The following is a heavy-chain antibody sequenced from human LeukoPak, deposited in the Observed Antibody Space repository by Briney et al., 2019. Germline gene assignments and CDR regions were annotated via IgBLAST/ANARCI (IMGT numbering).Heavy chain of an antibody. J-gene: IGHJ5*02. CDR3: ARGITRDTAMVTPWFDP. Sequence: GGSLRLSCAASGFTFSSYGMHWVRQAPGKGLEWVAVIWYDGSNEYYADSVKGRFTISRDNSKSTLYLQMNSLRAEDTAVYYCARGITRDTAMVTPWFDPWGQGTLVTVSS. D-gene: IGHD5-18*01. V-gene: IGHV3-33*01. CDR1: GFTFSSYG. CDR2: IWYDGSNE.